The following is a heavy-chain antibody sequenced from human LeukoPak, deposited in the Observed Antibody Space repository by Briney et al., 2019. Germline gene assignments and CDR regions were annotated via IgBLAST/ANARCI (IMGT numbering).Heavy chain of an antibody. D-gene: IGHD3-3*01. J-gene: IGHJ4*02. CDR2: INPNSGGT. CDR3: ARGLDKYDYWSGYFLAD. CDR1: GYTFTGYY. V-gene: IGHV1-2*06. Sequence: ASVKVSCKASGYTFTGYYMHWVRQAPGQGLEWLGRINPNSGGTNYAQKFQGRVTMTRDTSISTAYMELSRLRSDDTAVYYCARGLDKYDYWSGYFLADWGQGTLVTVSS.